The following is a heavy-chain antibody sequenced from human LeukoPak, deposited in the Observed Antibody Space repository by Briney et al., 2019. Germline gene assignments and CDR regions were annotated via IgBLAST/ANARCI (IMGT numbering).Heavy chain of an antibody. CDR3: ARDHPYYDILTGYYIGYFDY. D-gene: IGHD3-9*01. Sequence: SGRSLRLSCAASGFTFSSYAMHWVRQAPGKGLGWVAVISFEGSNKYYADSVKGRFTISRDNSKNTLYLQMNSLRAEDTAVYYCARDHPYYDILTGYYIGYFDYWGQGTLVTVSS. J-gene: IGHJ4*02. V-gene: IGHV3-30*04. CDR2: ISFEGSNK. CDR1: GFTFSSYA.